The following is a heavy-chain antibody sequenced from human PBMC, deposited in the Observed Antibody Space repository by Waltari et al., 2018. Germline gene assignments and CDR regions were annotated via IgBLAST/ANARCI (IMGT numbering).Heavy chain of an antibody. D-gene: IGHD3-22*01. V-gene: IGHV3-30*02. CDR3: AKGPDSSHYFSNWLDP. J-gene: IGHJ5*02. CDR1: GFNFNNHG. Sequence: QAQLVESGGGVVQPGGSLRISCAASGFNFNNHGMHWVRQAPGKGPEWVAFREYDRYNKHYADSVKGRFTISRDNSKNTLYLQLSGLSREDTAVYSCAKGPDSSHYFSNWLDPWGQGTLVTVSS. CDR2: REYDRYNK.